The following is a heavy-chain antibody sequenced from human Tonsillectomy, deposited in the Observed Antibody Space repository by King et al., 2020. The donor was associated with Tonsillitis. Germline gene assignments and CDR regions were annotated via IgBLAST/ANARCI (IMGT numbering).Heavy chain of an antibody. CDR1: GFTFSNYA. V-gene: IGHV3-33*01. J-gene: IGHJ4*02. CDR3: ARVSVGSARRESFDY. Sequence: VQLVESGGGVVQPGRSLRLSCAASGFTFSNYAMHWVRQAPGKGLEWAAVIWYDGTNRYYADSVKGRFTISRDNSKNTLFLQINPLRAEETAVYYCARVSVGSARRESFDYWGQGTLVTVSS. CDR2: IWYDGTNR.